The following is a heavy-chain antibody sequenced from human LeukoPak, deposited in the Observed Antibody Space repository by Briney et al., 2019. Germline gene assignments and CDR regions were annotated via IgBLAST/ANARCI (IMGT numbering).Heavy chain of an antibody. CDR1: GFTFSSYA. J-gene: IGHJ4*02. V-gene: IGHV3-23*01. CDR3: AKDLVTMIVGATSDY. Sequence: GGSLRLSCAASGFTFSSYAMSWVRQAPGKGPEWVSAISGSGGSTYYADSVKGRFTISRDKSKNTLYLQMNSLRAEDTAVYYCAKDLVTMIVGATSDYWGQGTLVTVSS. CDR2: ISGSGGST. D-gene: IGHD1-26*01.